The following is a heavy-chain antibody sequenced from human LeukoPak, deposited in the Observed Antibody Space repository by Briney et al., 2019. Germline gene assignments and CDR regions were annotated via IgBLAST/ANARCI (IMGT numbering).Heavy chain of an antibody. V-gene: IGHV3-23*01. Sequence: GGSLRLSCAASGITVSSNYMSWVRQAPEKGLEWVSSISGSGGSKWFADSVKGRFTISRDNSENTLYLQMNRLRAEDTALYYCAKESSVAGAGLLDYWGQGTLVTVSS. CDR3: AKESSVAGAGLLDY. J-gene: IGHJ4*02. CDR2: ISGSGGSK. D-gene: IGHD6-19*01. CDR1: GITVSSNY.